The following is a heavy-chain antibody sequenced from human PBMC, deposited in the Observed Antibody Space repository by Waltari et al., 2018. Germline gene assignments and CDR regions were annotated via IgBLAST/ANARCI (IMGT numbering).Heavy chain of an antibody. D-gene: IGHD5-12*01. CDR3: VRYEY. CDR2: IHKDGRT. J-gene: IGHJ4*02. CDR1: EFPVTNNY. V-gene: IGHV3-66*01. Sequence: EVQLVESGGGLVQPGGSLRLSCTVSEFPVTNNYISRVRQGPGKGLEWVSIIHKDGRTYYADSVRGRFTISRDSSRNTVYLQMNTLRAEDTAVYFCVRYEYWGQGTLVTVSS.